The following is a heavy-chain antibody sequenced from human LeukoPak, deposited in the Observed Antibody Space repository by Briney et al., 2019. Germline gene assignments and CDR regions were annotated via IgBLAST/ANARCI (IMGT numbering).Heavy chain of an antibody. CDR3: ARDGTAAGLYFDL. CDR2: IRQDGSEK. J-gene: IGHJ4*01. D-gene: IGHD6-13*01. Sequence: GGSLRLSCEISGFTFTDYWMNWVRQAPGKGPEWVASIRQDGSEKTYVDSVKGRFTISRDNTKNSLSLQLNGLRVEDTAVYYCARDGTAAGLYFDLWGQGTLVTVSS. V-gene: IGHV3-7*01. CDR1: GFTFTDYW.